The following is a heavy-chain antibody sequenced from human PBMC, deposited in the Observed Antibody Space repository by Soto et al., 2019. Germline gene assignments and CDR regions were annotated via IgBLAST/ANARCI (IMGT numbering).Heavy chain of an antibody. Sequence: PGGSLSLSCAASGFTFSSYGMHWVRQAPGKGLEWVEVIWYDGSNKYYADSVKGRFTISRDNSKNTLYLQMNSLRAEDTAVYYCARGPRPSSLYSWGDYYYYMDVWGKGTTVTVSS. CDR2: IWYDGSNK. V-gene: IGHV3-33*01. CDR1: GFTFSSYG. J-gene: IGHJ6*03. D-gene: IGHD3-16*01. CDR3: ARGPRPSSLYSWGDYYYYMDV.